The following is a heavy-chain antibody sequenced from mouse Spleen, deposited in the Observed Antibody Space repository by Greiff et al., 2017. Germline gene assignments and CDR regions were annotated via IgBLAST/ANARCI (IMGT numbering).Heavy chain of an antibody. V-gene: IGHV1-55*01. Sequence: QVQLQQPGAELVKPGASVKLSCKASGYTFTSYWMHWVKQRPGQGLEWIGDIYPGSGSTNYNEKFKSKATLTVDTSSSTAYMQLSSLTSEDSAVYYCANYGYDVGVDWFAYWGQGTLVTVSA. D-gene: IGHD2-2*01. CDR3: ANYGYDVGVDWFAY. CDR1: GYTFTSYW. CDR2: IYPGSGST. J-gene: IGHJ3*01.